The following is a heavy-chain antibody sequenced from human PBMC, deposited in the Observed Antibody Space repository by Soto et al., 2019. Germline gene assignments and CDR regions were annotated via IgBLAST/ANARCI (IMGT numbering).Heavy chain of an antibody. J-gene: IGHJ6*02. CDR3: ARGREGCSGGSCYLVYYYYGMDV. Sequence: SVKVSCKASGGTFSSYAISWVRQAPGQGLEWMGGIIPIFGTANYAQKFQGRVTITADESTSTAYMELSSLRSEDTAVYYCARGREGCSGGSCYLVYYYYGMDVWGQGTTVTVSS. V-gene: IGHV1-69*13. CDR1: GGTFSSYA. D-gene: IGHD2-15*01. CDR2: IIPIFGTA.